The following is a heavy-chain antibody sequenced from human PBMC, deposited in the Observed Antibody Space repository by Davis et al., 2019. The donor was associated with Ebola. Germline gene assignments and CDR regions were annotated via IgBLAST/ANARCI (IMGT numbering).Heavy chain of an antibody. D-gene: IGHD3-10*01. Sequence: GESLKISCGASGFTLSDYWMSWVRQAPGKGLEWVASMSYHESHTSYIDSVRGRFTISRDNSKNTLYLQMNSLRAEDTAVYFCARESCPNSGPYCTYFEVWGQGTQVTVSS. J-gene: IGHJ4*02. CDR3: ARESCPNSGPYCTYFEV. CDR2: MSYHESHT. CDR1: GFTLSDYW. V-gene: IGHV3-30*03.